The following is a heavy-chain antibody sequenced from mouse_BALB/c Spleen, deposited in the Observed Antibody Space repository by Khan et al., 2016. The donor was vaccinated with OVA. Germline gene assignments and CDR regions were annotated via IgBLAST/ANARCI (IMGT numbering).Heavy chain of an antibody. V-gene: IGHV1-63*02. CDR3: ARRGGGWATGDYFDY. CDR1: GYTFTNYW. J-gene: IGHJ2*01. Sequence: QVQLKQSGAELVRPGTSVKMSCKAAGYTFTNYWIGWVKQRPGHGLEWIGDIFPGGGYTNYDEKFKGKATLTADTSSSTAYMQLSSLTSEDSAIYYSARRGGGWATGDYFDYWGQGTTLTGSS. CDR2: IFPGGGYT. D-gene: IGHD3-1*01.